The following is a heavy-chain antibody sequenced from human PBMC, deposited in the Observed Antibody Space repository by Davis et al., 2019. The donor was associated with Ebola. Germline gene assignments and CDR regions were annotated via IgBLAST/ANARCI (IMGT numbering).Heavy chain of an antibody. CDR1: GHSLTEVS. D-gene: IGHD2-2*02. CDR3: ATPGCYTTSCYVGAGGEFHY. CDR2: FEPGEGET. V-gene: IGHV1-24*01. J-gene: IGHJ4*02. Sequence: ASVKVSCKLSGHSLTEVSIHWVRRAPGKGLEWMGGFEPGEGETAYSQKFQGRVTVTDDTSTDTSYLEVTSLRSEDTAIYYCATPGCYTTSCYVGAGGEFHYWGQGTPVTVSS.